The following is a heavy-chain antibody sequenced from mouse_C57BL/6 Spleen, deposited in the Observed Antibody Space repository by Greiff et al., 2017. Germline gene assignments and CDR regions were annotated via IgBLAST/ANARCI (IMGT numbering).Heavy chain of an antibody. CDR2: IDPEDGDT. D-gene: IGHD2-4*01. CDR3: ARRDYVSAMDY. J-gene: IGHJ4*01. V-gene: IGHV14-2*01. CDR1: GFNIKDYY. Sequence: VQLQQSGAELVKPGASVKLSCTASGFNIKDYYMHWVKQRTEQGLEWIGRIDPEDGDTKYAAKFQGKATITADTSSNTAYLQLSSLTSEHTAVYYCARRDYVSAMDYWGQGTSVTVSS.